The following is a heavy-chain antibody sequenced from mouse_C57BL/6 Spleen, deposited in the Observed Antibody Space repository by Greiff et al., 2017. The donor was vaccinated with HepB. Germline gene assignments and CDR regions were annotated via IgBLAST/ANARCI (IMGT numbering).Heavy chain of an antibody. CDR3: ARDDEDLLRGFAY. J-gene: IGHJ3*01. CDR1: GFTFSSYA. Sequence: EVQLVESGGGLVKPGGSLKLSCAASGFTFSSYAMSWVRQTPEKRLEWVATISDGGSYTYYPDNVKGRFTISRDNAKNNLYLQMSHLKSEDTAMYYCARDDEDLLRGFAYWGQGTLVTVSA. V-gene: IGHV5-4*01. CDR2: ISDGGSYT. D-gene: IGHD2-1*01.